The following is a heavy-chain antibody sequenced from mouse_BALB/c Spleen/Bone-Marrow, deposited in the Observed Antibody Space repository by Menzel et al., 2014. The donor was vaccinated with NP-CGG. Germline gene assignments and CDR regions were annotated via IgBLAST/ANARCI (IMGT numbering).Heavy chain of an antibody. CDR3: VRGNYGNYVDYFDF. D-gene: IGHD2-1*01. Sequence: DVQLVESGGGLVQPGGSLKLSCAASGFTFSSYGMSWVRQTPDKRLELVATINSNGGSTYYPDSVKGRFTISRDTAKNTLYLQMSSLKPEETAMYYCVRGNYGNYVDYFDFWGQGTTLTVSS. CDR1: GFTFSSYG. J-gene: IGHJ2*01. CDR2: INSNGGST. V-gene: IGHV5-6-3*01.